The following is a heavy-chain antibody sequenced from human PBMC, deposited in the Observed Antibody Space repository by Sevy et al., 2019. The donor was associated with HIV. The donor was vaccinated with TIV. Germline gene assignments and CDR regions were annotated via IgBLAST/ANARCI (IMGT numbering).Heavy chain of an antibody. Sequence: SQTLSLTCAISGDSVSSNSAAWNWIRQSPSRGLEWLGRTYYRSKWYNDYAESVKSRITINPETSKNQFSLQLNSVTPEDTAVYYCARDPNYDSSGYYYFDYWGQGTLVTVSS. J-gene: IGHJ4*02. CDR3: ARDPNYDSSGYYYFDY. V-gene: IGHV6-1*01. CDR2: TYYRSKWYN. D-gene: IGHD3-22*01. CDR1: GDSVSSNSAA.